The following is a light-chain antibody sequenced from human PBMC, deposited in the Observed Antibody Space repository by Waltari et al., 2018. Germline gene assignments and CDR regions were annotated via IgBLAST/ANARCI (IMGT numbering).Light chain of an antibody. V-gene: IGKV1-33*01. J-gene: IGKJ4*01. CDR1: QDISNY. Sequence: DIQMTQSPTSLSASVGDRVTITCQASQDISNYLNWYQQKPGKAPKLLIYDASNLEIGVPSTFTRSGSGTDFTYTISSLQPEDIATYYCQQYDNFPATFGGGTKVEIK. CDR3: QQYDNFPAT. CDR2: DAS.